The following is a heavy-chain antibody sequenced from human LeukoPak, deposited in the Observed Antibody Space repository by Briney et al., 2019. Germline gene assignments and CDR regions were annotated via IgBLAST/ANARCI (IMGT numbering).Heavy chain of an antibody. Sequence: GSLRLSCAVSGIPLSNYGMSWVRQAPGKGLEWVAGISDSGGRTNYADSVKGRFTISRDNPKNTLYLQMNSLRAEDTAVYFCAKRGVVIRVILVGFYKEAYYFDSWGQRALVTLSS. CDR3: AKRGVVIRVILVGFYKEAYYFDS. J-gene: IGHJ4*02. CDR2: ISDSGGRT. D-gene: IGHD3-22*01. V-gene: IGHV3-23*01. CDR1: GIPLSNYG.